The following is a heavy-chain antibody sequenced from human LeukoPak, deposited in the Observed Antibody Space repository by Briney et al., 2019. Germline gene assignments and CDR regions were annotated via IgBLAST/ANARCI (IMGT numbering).Heavy chain of an antibody. D-gene: IGHD2-15*01. CDR2: IWYDGSNK. Sequence: GGSLRLSCAASGFTFSSYGMHWVRQAPGKGLEWVAVIWYDGSNKYYAYSVKGRFTISRDNSKNTLYLQMNSLRAEDTAVYYCARDREGIVVVVAAMVYFDYWGQGTLVTVSS. V-gene: IGHV3-33*01. CDR3: ARDREGIVVVVAAMVYFDY. J-gene: IGHJ4*02. CDR1: GFTFSSYG.